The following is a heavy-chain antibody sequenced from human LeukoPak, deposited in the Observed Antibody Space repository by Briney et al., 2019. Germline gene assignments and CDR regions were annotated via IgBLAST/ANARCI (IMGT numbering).Heavy chain of an antibody. CDR3: ARDLAESNAFDI. J-gene: IGHJ3*02. CDR1: GGTFSSYA. Sequence: GASVKVSCKASGGTFSSYAISWVRQAPGQGLEWMGRIIPILGIANYAQKFQGRVTITADKSTSTAYMELSSLGSEDTAAYYCARDLAESNAFDIWGQGTMVTVSS. CDR2: IIPILGIA. V-gene: IGHV1-69*04.